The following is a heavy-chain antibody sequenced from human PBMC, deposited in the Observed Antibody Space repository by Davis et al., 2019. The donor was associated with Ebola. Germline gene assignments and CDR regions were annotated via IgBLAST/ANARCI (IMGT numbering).Heavy chain of an antibody. CDR3: ARGGVRVRYYYYGMDV. V-gene: IGHV4-34*01. J-gene: IGHJ6*02. CDR1: GGSFSGYY. Sequence: MPSETLSLTCAVYGGSFSGYYWSWIRQPPGKGLEWIGEINHSGSTNYNPSLKSRVTISVDTSKNQFSLKLSSVTAADTAVYYCARGGVRVRYYYYGMDVWGQGTTVIVSS. D-gene: IGHD3-10*01. CDR2: INHSGST.